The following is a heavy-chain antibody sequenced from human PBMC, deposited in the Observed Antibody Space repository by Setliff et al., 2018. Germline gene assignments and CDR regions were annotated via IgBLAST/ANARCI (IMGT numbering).Heavy chain of an antibody. CDR1: GFTFSSYW. D-gene: IGHD3-10*01. CDR2: IKQDGSEK. CDR3: ARDHVYGSQFYYYYYGMDV. Sequence: GGSLRLSCAASGFTFSSYWMSWVRQAPGKGLEWVANIKQDGSEKYYVDSVKGRFTISRDNAKNSLYLQMNSLRAEDTAAYYCARDHVYGSQFYYYYYGMDVWGQGTTVTVSS. J-gene: IGHJ6*02. V-gene: IGHV3-7*01.